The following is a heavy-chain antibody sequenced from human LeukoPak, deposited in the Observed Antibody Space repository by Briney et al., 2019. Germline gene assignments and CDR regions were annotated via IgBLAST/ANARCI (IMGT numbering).Heavy chain of an antibody. Sequence: GASVKVSCEASGYTFTGYYMHWVRQAPGQGLEWMGWINPNSGGTNYAQKFQGRVTMTRDTSISTAYMELSRLRSDDTAVYYCARLSQYYDILTGSKYFQHWGQGTLVTVSS. V-gene: IGHV1-2*02. CDR3: ARLSQYYDILTGSKYFQH. CDR1: GYTFTGYY. CDR2: INPNSGGT. J-gene: IGHJ1*01. D-gene: IGHD3-9*01.